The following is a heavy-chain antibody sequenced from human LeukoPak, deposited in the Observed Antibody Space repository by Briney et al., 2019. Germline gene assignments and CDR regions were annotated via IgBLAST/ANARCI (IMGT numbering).Heavy chain of an antibody. CDR3: ARAPWGVGATPPY. CDR2: IKEDGSEK. D-gene: IGHD1-26*01. V-gene: IGHV3-7*02. Sequence: GGSLRLSCAASGFTFSSYWMTWVRQAPGKGLEWVANIKEDGSEKYYVDSVKGRFTISRDNAKNSLYLQMDSLRTDDTAMYYCARAPWGVGATPPYWGQGTLVTVSS. J-gene: IGHJ4*02. CDR1: GFTFSSYW.